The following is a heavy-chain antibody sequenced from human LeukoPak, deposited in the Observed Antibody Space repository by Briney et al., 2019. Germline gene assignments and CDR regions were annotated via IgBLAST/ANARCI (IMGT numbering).Heavy chain of an antibody. D-gene: IGHD3-16*01. Sequence: GGSLRLSCEASGVTFSNYRMSWVRQAPGKGPEWLANIKQDGTEKFYMASVRGRFIISRDNAKSSLYLQMNNLRVEDTAVYYCARDCGGGAPCFDSWGQGTLVTVSS. CDR2: IKQDGTEK. CDR3: ARDCGGGAPCFDS. CDR1: GVTFSNYR. V-gene: IGHV3-7*03. J-gene: IGHJ4*02.